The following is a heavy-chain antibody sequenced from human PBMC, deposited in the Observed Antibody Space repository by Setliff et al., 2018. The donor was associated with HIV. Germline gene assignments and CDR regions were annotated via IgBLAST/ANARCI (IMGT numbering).Heavy chain of an antibody. CDR3: ARDGSVSNTYYYYMDV. J-gene: IGHJ6*03. CDR1: GFAFSDFS. CDR2: IKNDGSEK. Sequence: GGSLRLSCAASGFAFSDFSMSWVRQAPGKGLEWVAKIKNDGSEKYYVDSVKGRFAISRDNAKNSLYLQMNSLRAEDTAVYYCARDGSVSNTYYYYMDVWGKGTTVTVSS. D-gene: IGHD1-26*01. V-gene: IGHV3-7*01.